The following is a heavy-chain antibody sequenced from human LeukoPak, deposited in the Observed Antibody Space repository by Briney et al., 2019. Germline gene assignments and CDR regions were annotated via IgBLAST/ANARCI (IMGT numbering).Heavy chain of an antibody. CDR1: VGSISNYY. Sequence: SETLSLTRTVSVGSISNYYWTWIRQPAGKGLEWIGRIYTSGSTNYNPSLKSRVTMPVDTSKNQFSLKLSSVTAADTGVYYCARDTRSYSSVFFDPWGQGTLVTVSS. J-gene: IGHJ5*02. CDR3: ARDTRSYSSVFFDP. D-gene: IGHD6-25*01. V-gene: IGHV4-4*07. CDR2: IYTSGST.